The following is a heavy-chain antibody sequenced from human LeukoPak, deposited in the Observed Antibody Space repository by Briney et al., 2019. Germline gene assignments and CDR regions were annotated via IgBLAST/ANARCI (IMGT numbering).Heavy chain of an antibody. CDR3: AREAAAAGTLFDY. CDR1: GFTFSSYW. J-gene: IGHJ4*02. CDR2: INSDGSST. V-gene: IGHV3-74*01. D-gene: IGHD6-13*01. Sequence: PGGSLRLSCAASGFTFSSYWMHWVRQAPGKGLVWVSRINSDGSSTSYADSVKGRFTISRDNAKNTLYLQMNSLRAEDTAVYYCAREAAAAGTLFDYWGQGTLVTASS.